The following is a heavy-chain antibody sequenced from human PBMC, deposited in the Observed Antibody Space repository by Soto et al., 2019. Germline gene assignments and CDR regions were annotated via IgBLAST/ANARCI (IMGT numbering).Heavy chain of an antibody. CDR1: GSTFSNYW. J-gene: IGHJ4*02. CDR2: IKKVGSQK. V-gene: IGHV3-7*01. Sequence: EVQLVESGGGLVQPGGSLRLSCETSGSTFSNYWMTWVRQAPEKGLERGANIKKVGSQKNFVDSVKGRFTISRDNAKNSLYLQMDSRRVEDTAIYDCVKEIAAAQWGQGTLVTVSS. CDR3: VKEIAAAQ. D-gene: IGHD6-25*01.